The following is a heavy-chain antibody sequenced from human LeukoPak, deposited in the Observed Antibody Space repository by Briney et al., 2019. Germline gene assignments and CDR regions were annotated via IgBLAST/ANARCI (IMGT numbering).Heavy chain of an antibody. CDR2: VTPSGDPT. CDR3: AKAISSGWSEYFQH. J-gene: IGHJ1*01. CDR1: GFTFSTHG. D-gene: IGHD6-19*01. V-gene: IGHV3-23*01. Sequence: GGTLRLSCAGSGFTFSTHGMNWVRRAPGKGLEWVSGVTPSGDPTYYADSVKGRFTISRDNAKNSLYLQMNSLRAEDTALYYCAKAISSGWSEYFQHWGQGTLVTVSS.